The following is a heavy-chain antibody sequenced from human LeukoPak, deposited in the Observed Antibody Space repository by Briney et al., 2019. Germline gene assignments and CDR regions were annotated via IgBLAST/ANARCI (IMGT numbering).Heavy chain of an antibody. CDR3: ARDRSSRNYYYYYMDV. D-gene: IGHD6-13*01. Sequence: ASVKVSCKASGYTFTSYGISWVRQAPGQGLEWMGWISAYNGNTNYAQNLQGRVTMTTDTSTSTAYMELSSLRSEDTAVYYCARDRSSRNYYYYYMDVWGKGTTVTVSS. CDR2: ISAYNGNT. J-gene: IGHJ6*03. V-gene: IGHV1-18*01. CDR1: GYTFTSYG.